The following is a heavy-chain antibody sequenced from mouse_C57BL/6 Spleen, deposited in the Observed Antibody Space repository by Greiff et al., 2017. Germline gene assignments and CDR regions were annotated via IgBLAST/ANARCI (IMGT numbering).Heavy chain of an antibody. CDR1: GYTFTSYT. J-gene: IGHJ2*01. Sequence: VQLQQSGAELARPGASVKMSCKASGYTFTSYTMHWVKQRPGQGLEWIGYINPSSGYTKYNQKFKDKATLTADKSSSTAYMQLSSLTSEDSAVCYCASQNCGLDYWGQGTTLTVSS. V-gene: IGHV1-4*01. CDR2: INPSSGYT. CDR3: ASQNCGLDY. D-gene: IGHD4-1*01.